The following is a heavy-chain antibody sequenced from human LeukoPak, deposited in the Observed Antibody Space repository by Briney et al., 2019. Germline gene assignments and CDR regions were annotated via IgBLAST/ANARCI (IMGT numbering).Heavy chain of an antibody. D-gene: IGHD4-17*01. CDR1: GGSISSYF. J-gene: IGHJ5*02. CDR3: ARAPGSGHHGDSRFGFDP. CDR2: IYYSGST. V-gene: IGHV4-59*01. Sequence: SETLSLTCTVSGGSISSYFWSWIRQPPGKGLEWIGYIYYSGSTNLNPSLKSRVTISVETCKNQFSLKLSSVTAADTAVYYCARAPGSGHHGDSRFGFDPWGQGTLVTVSS.